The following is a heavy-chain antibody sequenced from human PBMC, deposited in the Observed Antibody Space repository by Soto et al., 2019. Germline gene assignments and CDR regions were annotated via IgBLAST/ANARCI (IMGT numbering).Heavy chain of an antibody. V-gene: IGHV4-4*02. D-gene: IGHD2-2*01. Sequence: SETLSLTCDVSGVSISSSHWWCWLRQPPGKGLEWIGEVYHSGSANYNPSLKSRVPMSVDKSKNQFSLRLTSVTAADTALYFCARIAVVPSALDPWGQGTLVTVSS. J-gene: IGHJ5*02. CDR2: VYHSGSA. CDR1: GVSISSSHW. CDR3: ARIAVVPSALDP.